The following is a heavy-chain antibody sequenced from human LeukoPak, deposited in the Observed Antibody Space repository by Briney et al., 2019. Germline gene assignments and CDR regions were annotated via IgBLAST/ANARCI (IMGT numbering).Heavy chain of an antibody. CDR2: ISYDGSNK. J-gene: IGHJ4*02. CDR1: GFTFSSYA. Sequence: PGGSLRLSCAASGFTFSSYAMHWVRQAPGEGLEWVAVISYDGSNKYYADSVKGRFTISRDNSKNTLYLQMNSLRAEDTAVYYWARDGGTVTKRYFDYWGQGTLVTVSS. CDR3: ARDGGTVTKRYFDY. V-gene: IGHV3-30*01. D-gene: IGHD4-11*01.